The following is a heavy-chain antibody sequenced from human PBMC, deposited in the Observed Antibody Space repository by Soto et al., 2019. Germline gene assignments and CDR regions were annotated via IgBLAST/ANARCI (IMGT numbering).Heavy chain of an antibody. CDR3: AGDPDSHYNDSHASSYP. Sequence: QVQLVQSGAEVKKPGSSVKVSCKASGGTFSTYTITWVRQAPGQGLEWMGRIIPIIGIINYAQTFQGRVTISAAKLTGTAYMELTGLRSDDAAVYYCAGDPDSHYNDSHASSYPWGQGTLVTVSS. V-gene: IGHV1-69*08. D-gene: IGHD4-4*01. CDR1: GGTFSTYT. J-gene: IGHJ5*02. CDR2: IIPIIGII.